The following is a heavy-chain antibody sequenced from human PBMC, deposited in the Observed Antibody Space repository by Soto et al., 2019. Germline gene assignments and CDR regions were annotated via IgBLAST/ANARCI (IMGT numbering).Heavy chain of an antibody. J-gene: IGHJ5*02. D-gene: IGHD6-13*01. CDR1: GFTFSSYS. CDR3: ARDKVPYSSSWNNWFDP. V-gene: IGHV3-21*01. CDR2: ISSSSSYI. Sequence: AGGSLRLSCAASGFTFSSYSMNWVRQAPGKGLEWVSSISSSSSYIYYADSVKGRFTISRDNAKNSLYLQMNSLRAEDTAVYYCARDKVPYSSSWNNWFDPWGQGTLVTVSS.